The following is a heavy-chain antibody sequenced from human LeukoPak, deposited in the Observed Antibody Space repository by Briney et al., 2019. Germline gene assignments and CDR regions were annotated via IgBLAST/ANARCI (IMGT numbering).Heavy chain of an antibody. J-gene: IGHJ2*01. V-gene: IGHV1-18*01. CDR1: GYTFTGYG. CDR2: ISTYNGKT. D-gene: IGHD4-17*01. CDR3: ARTYGDDDGSYWYFDL. Sequence: ASVRVSCKASGYTFTGYGITWVRQAPGQGLEWMGWISTYNGKTDYAQKLQGRVTMTTDRSTSTAYMELRSLRSDDTAVYYCARTYGDDDGSYWYFDLWGRGTLVTVSS.